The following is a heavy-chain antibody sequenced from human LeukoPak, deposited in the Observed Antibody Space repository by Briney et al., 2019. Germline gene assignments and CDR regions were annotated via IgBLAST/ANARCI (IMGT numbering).Heavy chain of an antibody. CDR1: GFTFSSYS. CDR2: IGGSGSRT. CDR3: AKKYGVTVYGSGLNYFDY. J-gene: IGHJ4*02. D-gene: IGHD6-19*01. Sequence: PGGSLRLSCAASGFTFSSYSMNWVRQAPGKSLEWVSGIGGSGSRTYYADSVKGRFTISRDNSKNTLYLQMNSLRAEDTAIYYCAKKYGVTVYGSGLNYFDYWGQGTLVTVYS. V-gene: IGHV3-23*01.